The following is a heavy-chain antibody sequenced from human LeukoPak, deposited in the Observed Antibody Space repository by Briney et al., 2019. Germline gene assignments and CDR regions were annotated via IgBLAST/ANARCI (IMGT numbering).Heavy chain of an antibody. CDR2: IYTSGST. CDR3: ARSTEGDVDY. D-gene: IGHD1-26*01. CDR1: GGSFSGYY. J-gene: IGHJ4*02. Sequence: SETLSLTCAVYGGSFSGYYWSWIRQPAGKELEWIGRIYTSGSTNYNPSLKSRVTMSVDTSKNQFSLKLSSVTAADTAVYYCARSTEGDVDYWGQGTLVTVSS. V-gene: IGHV4-59*10.